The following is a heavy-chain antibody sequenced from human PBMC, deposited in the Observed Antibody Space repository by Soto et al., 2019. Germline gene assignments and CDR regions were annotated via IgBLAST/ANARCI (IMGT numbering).Heavy chain of an antibody. CDR2: VNPGGGIG. J-gene: IGHJ4*02. D-gene: IGHD5-12*01. Sequence: QVQLVQSGADVKNPGASVKISCTASGYKFINHYIHWVRQAPGPGLEWMGLVNPGGGIGDVAQKCHDTVTMTRDPSTNTVYMELSSLTSDDTALYYCARDSSATATSYSLDFWGQGALVTVSS. CDR1: GYKFINHY. CDR3: ARDSSATATSYSLDF. V-gene: IGHV1-46*01.